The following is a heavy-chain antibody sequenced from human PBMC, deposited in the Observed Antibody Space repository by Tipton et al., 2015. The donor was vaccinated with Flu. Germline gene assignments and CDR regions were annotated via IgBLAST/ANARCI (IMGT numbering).Heavy chain of an antibody. V-gene: IGHV3-66*02. J-gene: IGHJ4*02. CDR3: ARVASSFAWYFQS. CDR2: IYSGGTT. Sequence: SLRLSCAASGFTVSNNYMGWVRQTPGKGLEWVALIYSGGTTYYTDSVKGRFTISRDNAKNTLYLQMTSLRPEDADVYYCARVASSFAWYFQSWGQGTLVTVSS. D-gene: IGHD2/OR15-2a*01. CDR1: GFTVSNNY.